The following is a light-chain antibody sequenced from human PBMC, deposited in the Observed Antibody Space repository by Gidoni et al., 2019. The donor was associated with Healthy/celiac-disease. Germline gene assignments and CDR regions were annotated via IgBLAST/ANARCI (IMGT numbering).Light chain of an antibody. CDR2: GAS. Sequence: EIVMTQFPATLSVSPGERATLSCRASQSVSSNLAWYQQKPGQAPRLLIYGASTRATGIPARFSGSWSGTEFTLTISSLQSEDFAVYYCQHGWTFGQGTKVEIK. J-gene: IGKJ1*01. V-gene: IGKV3-15*01. CDR1: QSVSSN. CDR3: QHGWT.